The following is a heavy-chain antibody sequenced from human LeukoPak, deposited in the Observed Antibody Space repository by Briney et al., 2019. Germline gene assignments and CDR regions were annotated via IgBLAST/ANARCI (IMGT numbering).Heavy chain of an antibody. D-gene: IGHD3-3*01. CDR2: MNPNSGNT. Sequence: ASVKVSCKASGGTFSSYAINWARQATGQGLEWMGWMNPNSGNTGYAQKFQGRVTMTRNTSITTAYMELSSLRSEDTAVYYCARVLRFLREGAVDPWGQGTLVTVSP. CDR1: GGTFSSYA. V-gene: IGHV1-8*02. J-gene: IGHJ5*02. CDR3: ARVLRFLREGAVDP.